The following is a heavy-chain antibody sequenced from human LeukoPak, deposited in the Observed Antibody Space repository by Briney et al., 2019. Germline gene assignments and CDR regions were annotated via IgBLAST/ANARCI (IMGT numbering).Heavy chain of an antibody. CDR1: GGSFSGYY. D-gene: IGHD3-10*01. CDR2: INHSGST. J-gene: IGHJ6*04. V-gene: IGHV4-34*01. Sequence: SETLSLTCADYGGSFSGYYWSWIRQPPGKGLEWIGEINHSGSTNYRPSLKSRVTISVDKSKNQVSLNLPSVTAADTAVYFCAREIYGSGTYYYYNYGMDVWRKGTTVTVSA. CDR3: AREIYGSGTYYYYNYGMDV.